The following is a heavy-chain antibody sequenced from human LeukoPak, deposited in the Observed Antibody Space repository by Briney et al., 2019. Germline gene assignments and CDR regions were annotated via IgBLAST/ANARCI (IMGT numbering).Heavy chain of an antibody. D-gene: IGHD2-15*01. CDR2: ISGSGGST. CDR1: GFTFSSYA. V-gene: IGHV3-23*01. CDR3: AKSLTYCSGGSCYSGDYYYYYGMDV. Sequence: PGGSLRLSCAASGFTFSSYAMSWVRQAPGKGLEWVSAISGSGGSTYYADSVKGRFTISRDNSKNTLYLQMNSLRAEDTAVYYCAKSLTYCSGGSCYSGDYYYYYGMDVWGQGTTVTVSS. J-gene: IGHJ6*02.